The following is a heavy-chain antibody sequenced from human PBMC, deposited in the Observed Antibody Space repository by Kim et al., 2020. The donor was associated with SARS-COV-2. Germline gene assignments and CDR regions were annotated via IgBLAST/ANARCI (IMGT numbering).Heavy chain of an antibody. J-gene: IGHJ6*03. CDR2: ISYDGSNK. D-gene: IGHD6-13*01. Sequence: GGSLRLSCAASGFTFSSYGMHWVRQAPGKGLEWVAVISYDGSNKYYADSVKGRFTISRDNSKNTLYLQMNSLRAEDTAVYYCAKDRLPRKQQLAYMDVWGKGTTVTVSS. CDR3: AKDRLPRKQQLAYMDV. CDR1: GFTFSSYG. V-gene: IGHV3-30*18.